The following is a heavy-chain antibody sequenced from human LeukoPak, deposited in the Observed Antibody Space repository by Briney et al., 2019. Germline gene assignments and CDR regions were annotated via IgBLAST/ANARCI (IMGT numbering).Heavy chain of an antibody. Sequence: SETLSLTCIVSGGSISSYYWSWIRQSPGKGLEWIAYIYSGGSTNYNPSLKSRVTISVDTSKNQFSLNLSSVTAADTAVYYCARDRGYGDYLNYFDYWGQGTLVTVSS. V-gene: IGHV4-59*01. CDR2: IYSGGST. CDR3: ARDRGYGDYLNYFDY. J-gene: IGHJ4*02. D-gene: IGHD4-17*01. CDR1: GGSISSYY.